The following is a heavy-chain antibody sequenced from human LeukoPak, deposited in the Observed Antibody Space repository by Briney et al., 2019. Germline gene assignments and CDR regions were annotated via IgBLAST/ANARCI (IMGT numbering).Heavy chain of an antibody. J-gene: IGHJ4*02. CDR3: AREAERRIVN. CDR1: GFHLSCGYY. Sequence: NASETLFLTCVVPGFHLSCGYYWGWLWQPPGKGLEWLANIHVSGTPFYNSPHNRRDAISIDTSKSQFSWKLSTGTAADTAVYFCAREAERRIVNWGRGTLVTVSS. D-gene: IGHD1-1*01. V-gene: IGHV4-38-2*02. CDR2: IHVSGTP.